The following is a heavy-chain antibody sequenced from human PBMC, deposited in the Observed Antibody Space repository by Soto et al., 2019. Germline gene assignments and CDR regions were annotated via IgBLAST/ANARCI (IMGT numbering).Heavy chain of an antibody. Sequence: PVVSLRHSFAASGFTFSIYGMHRFRQAPGKGLEWVAVISYDGSNKYYADSVKGRFTISRDNSKNTLYLQMNSLRAEDTAVYYCAKDKYNWNSPGYWGQGT. J-gene: IGHJ4*02. V-gene: IGHV3-30*18. CDR2: ISYDGSNK. CDR3: AKDKYNWNSPGY. D-gene: IGHD1-7*01. CDR1: GFTFSIYG.